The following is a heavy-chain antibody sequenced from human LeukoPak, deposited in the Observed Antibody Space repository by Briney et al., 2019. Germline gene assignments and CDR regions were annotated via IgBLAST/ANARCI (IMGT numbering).Heavy chain of an antibody. CDR3: ASRYCSGGSCPTDY. J-gene: IGHJ4*02. CDR2: IYYSGST. CDR1: GGSISSSSYY. V-gene: IGHV4-39*01. Sequence: SETLSLTCTVSGGSISSSSYYWGWIRQPPGKGLEWIGSIYYSGSTYYNPSLKSRVTISVDTPKNQFSLKLSSVTAADTAVYYCASRYCSGGSCPTDYWGQGPLVTVSS. D-gene: IGHD2-15*01.